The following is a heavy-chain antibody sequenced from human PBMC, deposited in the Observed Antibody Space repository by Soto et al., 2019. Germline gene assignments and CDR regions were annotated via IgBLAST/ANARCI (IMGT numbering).Heavy chain of an antibody. D-gene: IGHD6-13*01. V-gene: IGHV1-3*01. Sequence: ASVKVSCKASGYTFTSYAMHWVRQAPGQRLEWMGWINAGNGNTKYSQKFQGRVTITRDTSASTAYMELSSLRSEDTAVYYCARVGAAAGPYYFDYWGQGALVTVSS. CDR3: ARVGAAAGPYYFDY. J-gene: IGHJ4*02. CDR2: INAGNGNT. CDR1: GYTFTSYA.